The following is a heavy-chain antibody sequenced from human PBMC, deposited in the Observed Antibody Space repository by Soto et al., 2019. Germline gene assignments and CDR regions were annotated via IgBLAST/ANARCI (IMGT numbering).Heavy chain of an antibody. CDR3: ARHRSAASFGVAPTKSFDP. Sequence: PWDTLCLTFAVSGGSISSYYWSWIRQPPGQGLEWIAYIYYSGSTKYNTSLKSRANISVDTHKNKFSLKLSSVTAADTAVYYCARHRSAASFGVAPTKSFDPSRPGPLVXVS. CDR1: GGSISSYY. CDR2: IYYSGST. D-gene: IGHD3-3*01. V-gene: IGHV4-59*01. J-gene: IGHJ5*02.